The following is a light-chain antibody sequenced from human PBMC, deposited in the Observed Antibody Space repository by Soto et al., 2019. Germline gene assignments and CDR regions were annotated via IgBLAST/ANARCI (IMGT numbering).Light chain of an antibody. CDR2: DVG. CDR1: SSDVGGYNY. V-gene: IGLV2-14*01. CDR3: SSYTSSSIYV. Sequence: QAVVTQPASVSGSPGQSITISCTGTSSDVGGYNYVSWYQQHPGKAPKLMIYDVGNRPSGVSNRFSGSKSGNTASLTISGLQAEDEADHYCSSYTSSSIYVFGTGTKVTVL. J-gene: IGLJ1*01.